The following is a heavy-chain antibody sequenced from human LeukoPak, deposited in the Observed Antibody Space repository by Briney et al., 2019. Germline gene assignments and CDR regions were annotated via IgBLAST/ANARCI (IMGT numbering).Heavy chain of an antibody. Sequence: PGGSLRLSCAASGFTFSSFWMHWVRQAPGKGLVWVSRINSDGSSTSYADSVKGRFSISRDNSKNTLYLQMNSLRPADTAVYFCGKNPRTYNDYGGGYWGQGTLVIVSS. D-gene: IGHD4/OR15-4a*01. J-gene: IGHJ4*02. CDR1: GFTFSSFW. CDR2: INSDGSST. V-gene: IGHV3-74*01. CDR3: GKNPRTYNDYGGGY.